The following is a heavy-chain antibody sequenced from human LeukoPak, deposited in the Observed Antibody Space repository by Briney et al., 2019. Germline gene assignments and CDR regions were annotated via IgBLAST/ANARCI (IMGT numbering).Heavy chain of an antibody. CDR3: ARGDDYGGNSYDY. Sequence: SETLSLTCTVSGGSIGSYYWSWIRQPPGKGLEWIGYIYYSGSTNYNPSLKSRVTISVDTSKNQFSLKLSSVTAADTAVYYCARGDDYGGNSYDYWGQGTLVTVSS. CDR2: IYYSGST. V-gene: IGHV4-59*12. D-gene: IGHD4-23*01. CDR1: GGSIGSYY. J-gene: IGHJ4*02.